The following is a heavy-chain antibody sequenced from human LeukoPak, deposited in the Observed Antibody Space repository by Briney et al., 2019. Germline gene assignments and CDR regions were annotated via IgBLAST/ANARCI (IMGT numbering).Heavy chain of an antibody. Sequence: TSETLSLTCAVSGDSIITSNWWNWVRQPPGKGLEWIGKIYHRGSTNYNPSLKSRVTMSVDKSKNQFSLNLTSVTAADTAVYYCSTSRDGYNHFDYWGQGILVTVSS. V-gene: IGHV4-4*02. D-gene: IGHD5-24*01. J-gene: IGHJ4*02. CDR2: IYHRGST. CDR3: STSRDGYNHFDY. CDR1: GDSIITSNW.